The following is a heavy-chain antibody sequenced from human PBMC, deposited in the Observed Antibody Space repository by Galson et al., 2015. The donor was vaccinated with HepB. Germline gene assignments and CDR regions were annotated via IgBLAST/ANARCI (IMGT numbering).Heavy chain of an antibody. CDR2: ISYDGSNK. CDR1: GFTFSSYG. D-gene: IGHD3-22*01. CDR3: AKDNDYYDSNTFDY. V-gene: IGHV3-30*18. J-gene: IGHJ4*02. Sequence: SLRLSCAASGFTFSSYGMHWVRQAPGKGLEWVAVISYDGSNKYYADSVKGRFTISRDNSKNTLYLQMNSLRAEDTAVYYCAKDNDYYDSNTFDYWGQGTLVTVSS.